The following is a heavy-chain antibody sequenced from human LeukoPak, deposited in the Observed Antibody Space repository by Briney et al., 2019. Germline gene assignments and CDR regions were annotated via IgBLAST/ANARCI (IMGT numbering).Heavy chain of an antibody. CDR1: GFTFSSYA. V-gene: IGHV3-30-3*01. J-gene: IGHJ6*03. Sequence: PGGSLRLSCAASGFTFSSYAMSWVRQAPGKGLEWVAVIAPDGSQKWYADSVRGRFTISRDNSKNTLYLQMNSLRAEDTAVYYCAKGTANYSYYYMDVWGKGTTVTVSS. CDR3: AKGTANYSYYYMDV. D-gene: IGHD5-18*01. CDR2: IAPDGSQK.